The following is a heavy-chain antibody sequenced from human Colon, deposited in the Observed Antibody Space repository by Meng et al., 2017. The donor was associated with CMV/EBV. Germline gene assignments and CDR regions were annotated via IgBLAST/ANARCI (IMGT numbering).Heavy chain of an antibody. CDR2: INPNMGGT. CDR1: GYTFTGYK. V-gene: IGHV1-2*02. Sequence: ASVKVSCKTSGYTFTGYKIHWVRQAPGQGLEWMGWINPNMGGTTYAQKFQGRVTVTRDTSISTAYMELNSLRSDDTAVYYCARAGDDYFDLWGQGTLVTAPQ. D-gene: IGHD5-24*01. J-gene: IGHJ4*02. CDR3: ARAGDDYFDL.